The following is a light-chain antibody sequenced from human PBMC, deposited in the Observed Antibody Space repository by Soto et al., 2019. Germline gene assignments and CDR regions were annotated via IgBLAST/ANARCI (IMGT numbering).Light chain of an antibody. Sequence: DIQMTQSPSSLSASVGDRVTITCRASQSISSYLNWYQQEPGKAPKLLIYAASSLQSGVPSRFTGSGSGTDFTLTIGRLQPEYFATDYCQQSYSAPYTVGLGTKLVIK. CDR1: QSISSY. V-gene: IGKV1-39*01. CDR3: QQSYSAPYT. CDR2: AAS. J-gene: IGKJ2*01.